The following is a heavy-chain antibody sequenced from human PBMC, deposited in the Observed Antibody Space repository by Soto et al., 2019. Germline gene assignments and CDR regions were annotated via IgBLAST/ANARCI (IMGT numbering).Heavy chain of an antibody. CDR2: IYHSGST. D-gene: IGHD3-22*01. CDR3: AIDEFSDYYYDSSGYYVASVSPRYGMDV. CDR1: GGSISSSNW. Sequence: SETLSLTCAVSGGSISSSNWWSWVRQPPGKGLEWIGEIYHSGSTNYNPSLKSRVTISVDKSKNQFSLKLSSVTATDPDVYYCAIDEFSDYYYDSSGYYVASVSPRYGMDVWGQGTTVTVSS. J-gene: IGHJ6*02. V-gene: IGHV4-4*02.